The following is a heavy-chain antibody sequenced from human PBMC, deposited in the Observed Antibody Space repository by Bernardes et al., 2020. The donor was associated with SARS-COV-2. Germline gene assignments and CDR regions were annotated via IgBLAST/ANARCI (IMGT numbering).Heavy chain of an antibody. D-gene: IGHD4-17*01. CDR2: IYYSGST. Sequence: ETLSLTCTVSGGSISSYYWSWIRQPPGKGLEWIGYIYYSGSTNYNPSLKSRVTISVDTSKNQFSLKLSSVTAADTAVYYCARDTEYGDYVDRGWYFDLWGRGTLVTVSS. J-gene: IGHJ2*01. V-gene: IGHV4-59*01. CDR1: GGSISSYY. CDR3: ARDTEYGDYVDRGWYFDL.